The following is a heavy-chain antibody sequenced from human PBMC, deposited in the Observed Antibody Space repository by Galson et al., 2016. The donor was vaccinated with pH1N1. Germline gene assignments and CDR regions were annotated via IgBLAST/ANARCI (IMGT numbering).Heavy chain of an antibody. CDR2: IYWDDAK. V-gene: IGHV2-5*02. J-gene: IGHJ5*02. CDR3: AHRGYFSSGHYTGDDWFDP. CDR1: GFSLTTRGVG. D-gene: IGHD3-3*01. Sequence: PALVKPTQTLTLTCTFSGFSLTTRGVGVGWIRQPPGKALEWLALIYWDDAKRYSPSLRTRLTTTKDTSKNQVVLTITNMDPVETATYYFAHRGYFSSGHYTGDDWFDPWGQGTLVTVST.